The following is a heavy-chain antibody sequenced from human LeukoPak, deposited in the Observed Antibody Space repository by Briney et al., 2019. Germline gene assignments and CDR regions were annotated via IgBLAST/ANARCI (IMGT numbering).Heavy chain of an antibody. D-gene: IGHD2-2*01. V-gene: IGHV3-33*01. CDR3: ASGGVYCSSTSCYYSPFDY. CDR2: IWYDGSNK. J-gene: IGHJ4*02. Sequence: PGGSLRLSCSGSGFTFNSYGLQWVRPAPGKGLEWGAVIWYDGSNKYYADSVKGRFTISRDNSKNTLYLQMNSLRAEDTAVYYCASGGVYCSSTSCYYSPFDYWGQGTLVTVSS. CDR1: GFTFNSYG.